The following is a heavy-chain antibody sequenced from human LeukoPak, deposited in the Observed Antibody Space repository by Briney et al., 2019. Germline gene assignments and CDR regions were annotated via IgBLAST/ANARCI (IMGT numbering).Heavy chain of an antibody. CDR2: IKSKNDGGTT. Sequence: PGGSLRLSCAASGFTFFDAWMNWVRQAPGKGLEWVGRIKSKNDGGTTDYAAPVQGRFTISRDDSKNMLYLQMNSLKIEDTALYYCTTFRSSYWGQGTLVTVSS. J-gene: IGHJ4*02. V-gene: IGHV3-15*07. CDR1: GFTFFDAW. CDR3: TTFRSSY.